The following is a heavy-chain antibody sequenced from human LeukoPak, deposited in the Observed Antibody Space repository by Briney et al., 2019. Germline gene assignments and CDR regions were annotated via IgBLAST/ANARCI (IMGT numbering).Heavy chain of an antibody. CDR2: ISGSGDTT. Sequence: GGSLRLSCTASGFTFSTFAMGWVRQAPGKGLQWVSGISGSGDTTYYADSVKGRFAISRDNSENTRYLQMNRLRDEDTAVYHCAKDFLGTVPDVFDIWGQGTMVTVSS. CDR3: AKDFLGTVPDVFDI. J-gene: IGHJ3*02. V-gene: IGHV3-23*01. D-gene: IGHD7-27*01. CDR1: GFTFSTFA.